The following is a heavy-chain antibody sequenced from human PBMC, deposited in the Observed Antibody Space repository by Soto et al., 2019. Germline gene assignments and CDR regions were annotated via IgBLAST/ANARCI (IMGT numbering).Heavy chain of an antibody. CDR3: IVYGSGWYSSY. CDR1: GGSISSSSYY. CDR2: IYYSGST. D-gene: IGHD6-19*01. J-gene: IGHJ4*02. Sequence: QLQLQESGPGLVKPSETLSLTCTVSGGSISSSSYYWGWIRQPPGKGLEWIGSIYYSGSTYYNPSLKSRVTISVDTSKNQFSLKLSSVTAADTAVYYCIVYGSGWYSSYWGQGTLVTVSS. V-gene: IGHV4-39*01.